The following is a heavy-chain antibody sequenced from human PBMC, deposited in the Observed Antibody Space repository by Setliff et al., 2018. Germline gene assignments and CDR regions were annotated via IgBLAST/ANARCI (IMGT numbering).Heavy chain of an antibody. CDR1: GASINSGTYY. Sequence: SETLSLTCTVSGASINSGTYYWAWIRQPPGKGLEWIGRIHYSGTTYYNASLKSRVTMSVDTSKNQFSLKLSSVTAADTAIYYCARGGTYRYFDYWGQGTLVTVSS. J-gene: IGHJ4*02. CDR2: IHYSGTT. CDR3: ARGGTYRYFDY. V-gene: IGHV4-39*07.